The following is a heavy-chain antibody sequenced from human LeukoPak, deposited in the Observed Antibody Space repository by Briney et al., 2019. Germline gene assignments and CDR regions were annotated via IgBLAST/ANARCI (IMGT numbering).Heavy chain of an antibody. J-gene: IGHJ5*02. CDR2: IYYSGST. CDR3: AREGSEYSSSWYPHWFDP. V-gene: IGHV4-59*01. Sequence: SETLSLTCTVSGGSISSYYWSWIRQPPGKGLEWIGYIYYSGSTNYNPSLKSRVTISVDTSRNQFSLKLSSVTAADTAVYYCAREGSEYSSSWYPHWFDPWGQGTLVTVSS. CDR1: GGSISSYY. D-gene: IGHD6-13*01.